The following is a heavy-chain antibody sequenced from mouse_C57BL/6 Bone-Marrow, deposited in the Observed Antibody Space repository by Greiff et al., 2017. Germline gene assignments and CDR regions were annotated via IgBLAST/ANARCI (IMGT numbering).Heavy chain of an antibody. D-gene: IGHD2-3*01. J-gene: IGHJ3*01. V-gene: IGHV5-15*01. CDR1: GFTFSDYG. CDR3: ASLGGYYGWFDY. Sequence: DVMLVESGGGLVQPGGSLKLSCAASGFTFSDYGMAWVRQAPRKGPEWVAFISNLACSIYYADTVTGRFTISRENAKNTLYLEMSSLRSEDTAMYYGASLGGYYGWFDYWGQGTLVTVSA. CDR2: ISNLACSI.